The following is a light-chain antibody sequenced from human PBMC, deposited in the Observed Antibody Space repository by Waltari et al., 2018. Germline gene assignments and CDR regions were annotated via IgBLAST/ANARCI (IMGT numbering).Light chain of an antibody. Sequence: EIVLTQSPGPLSLSPGERATLACRASQRVGWSLAWYQQKPGQAPRLLIYGASTRAPGIPDRFSGGGSGTDFSLTISRLEPEDFAVYHCQHYVRLPVTFGQGTKVEIK. CDR1: QRVGWS. V-gene: IGKV3-20*01. CDR3: QHYVRLPVT. J-gene: IGKJ1*01. CDR2: GAS.